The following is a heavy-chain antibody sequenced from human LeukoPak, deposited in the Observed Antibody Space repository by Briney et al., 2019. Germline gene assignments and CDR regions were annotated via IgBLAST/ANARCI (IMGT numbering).Heavy chain of an antibody. V-gene: IGHV4-4*02. Sequence: SETLSLTCAVSGGSISSSNWWSWVRQPPGKGLEWIGEIYHSGSTNYNPSLKSRVTIPVDKSKNQFSLKLSSVTAADTAVYYCARDASMVRGVITFDLWGRGTLVTVSS. CDR1: GGSISSSNW. D-gene: IGHD3-10*01. CDR3: ARDASMVRGVITFDL. CDR2: IYHSGST. J-gene: IGHJ2*01.